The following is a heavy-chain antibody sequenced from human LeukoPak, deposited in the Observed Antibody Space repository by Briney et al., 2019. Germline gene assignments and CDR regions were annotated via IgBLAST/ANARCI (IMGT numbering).Heavy chain of an antibody. CDR1: GGTFSSYA. J-gene: IGHJ6*03. CDR3: AMPSIAARLGNGYYYMDV. CDR2: IIPIFGTA. D-gene: IGHD6-6*01. Sequence: AVKFSCKASGGTFSSYAISWVRQAPGQVRDWMGGIIPIFGTATYAQKFQGRVTLTTDESTSTAYMELSSLTSEDTAGYYCAMPSIAARLGNGYYYMDVWGKGTTVTVSS. V-gene: IGHV1-69*05.